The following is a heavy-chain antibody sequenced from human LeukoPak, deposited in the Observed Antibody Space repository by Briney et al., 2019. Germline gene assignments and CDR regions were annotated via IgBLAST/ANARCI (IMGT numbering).Heavy chain of an antibody. V-gene: IGHV1-69*05. CDR2: IVPIFGTA. Sequence: GASVKVSCKASGGTFSSYAISWVRQAPGQGLEWMGRIVPIFGTANYAQKFQGRVTISTDESTSTAHMELSSLRSEDTAVYYCARDKVGAAIVFDIWGQGTMVRLF. CDR1: GGTFSSYA. J-gene: IGHJ3*02. D-gene: IGHD2-15*01. CDR3: ARDKVGAAIVFDI.